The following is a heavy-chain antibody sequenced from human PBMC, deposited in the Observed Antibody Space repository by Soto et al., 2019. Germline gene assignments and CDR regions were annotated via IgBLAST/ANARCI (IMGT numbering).Heavy chain of an antibody. CDR2: LGVAGNT. D-gene: IGHD3-3*01. V-gene: IGHV3-13*01. CDR1: GFNLSAHD. CDR3: ARGADFWSGSRYYHYAYDLDV. J-gene: IGHJ6*02. Sequence: EVQLVESGGGLVQPGGSLTLSCAASGFNLSAHDMHWVRQVKGKGLEWVSALGVAGNTFEFASVKGRFTISRENAKNSMYLQMKSLRAGDTAVYFCARGADFWSGSRYYHYAYDLDVWGHGTTVTVSS.